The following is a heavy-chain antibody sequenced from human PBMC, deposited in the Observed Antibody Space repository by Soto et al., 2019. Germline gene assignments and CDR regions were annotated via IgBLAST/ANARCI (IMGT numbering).Heavy chain of an antibody. V-gene: IGHV1-69*12. CDR3: ARHVPAAGYYYGMDV. CDR2: IIPIFGTA. D-gene: IGHD2-2*01. CDR1: GGTFSSYA. J-gene: IGHJ6*02. Sequence: QVQLVQSGAEVKKPGSSVKVSCKASGGTFSSYAISWVRQAPGQGLEWMRGIIPIFGTANYAQKFQGRVTITADESTSTAYMELRRLRSEDTAVYYCARHVPAAGYYYGMDVWGQGTTVTVSS.